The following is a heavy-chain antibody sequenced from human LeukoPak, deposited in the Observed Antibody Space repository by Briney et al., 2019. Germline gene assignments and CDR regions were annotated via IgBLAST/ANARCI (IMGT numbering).Heavy chain of an antibody. Sequence: GGSLRLSCTASGFTFGDYAMSWVRQAPGKGLEWVSAISGSGGSTYYADSVKGRFTISRDNSKSTLYLQMNSLRAEDTAVYYRAKFHYDSSGYYQRSRGDFDYWGQGTLVTVSS. D-gene: IGHD3-22*01. J-gene: IGHJ4*02. CDR3: AKFHYDSSGYYQRSRGDFDY. V-gene: IGHV3-23*01. CDR1: GFTFGDYA. CDR2: ISGSGGST.